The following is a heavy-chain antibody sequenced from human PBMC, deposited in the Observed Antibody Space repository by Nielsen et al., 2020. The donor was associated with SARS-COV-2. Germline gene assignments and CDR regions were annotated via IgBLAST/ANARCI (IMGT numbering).Heavy chain of an antibody. CDR2: IYYSGST. CDR3: AREAGVGYSYGFVDY. D-gene: IGHD5-18*01. J-gene: IGHJ4*02. V-gene: IGHV4-39*02. Sequence: SETLSLTCTVSGGSISSSSYYWGWIRQPPGKGLEWIGSIYYSGSTYYNPSLKSRVTISVDTSKNQFSLKLSSVTAADTAVYYCAREAGVGYSYGFVDYWGQGTLVTVSS. CDR1: GGSISSSSYY.